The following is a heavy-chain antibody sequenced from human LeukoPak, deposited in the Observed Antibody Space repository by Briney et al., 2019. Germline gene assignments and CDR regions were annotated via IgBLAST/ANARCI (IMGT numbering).Heavy chain of an antibody. CDR2: IRYDGSEK. CDR3: ARNSSGRFDN. V-gene: IGHV3-30*02. Sequence: SGGSLRLSCAASGFTFSNFGMHWVRQAPGKGLEWAAFIRYDGSEKYYADSVKGRFSISRDNSKNTLYLEMNSLRAEDTAVYYCARNSSGRFDNWGQGTLVTVSS. CDR1: GFTFSNFG. D-gene: IGHD6-19*01. J-gene: IGHJ4*02.